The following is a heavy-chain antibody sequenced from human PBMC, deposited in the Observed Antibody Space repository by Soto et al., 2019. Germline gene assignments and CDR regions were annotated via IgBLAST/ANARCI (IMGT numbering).Heavy chain of an antibody. CDR3: ARQVSSAWPPYYYDMDV. J-gene: IGHJ6*02. D-gene: IGHD6-25*01. Sequence: QVQLQESGPGLVKPSETLSLTCTVSGGSISSYFWSWIRQPPGRGLEWIGHIHYSGSTNYNPSLKSRVTISGDTSKNQVSLKLSSVTAADTAMYFCARQVSSAWPPYYYDMDVWGQGTTVTVSS. CDR1: GGSISSYF. CDR2: IHYSGST. V-gene: IGHV4-59*08.